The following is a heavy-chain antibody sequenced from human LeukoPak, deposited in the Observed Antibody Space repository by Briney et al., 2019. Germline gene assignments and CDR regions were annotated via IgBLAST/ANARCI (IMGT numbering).Heavy chain of an antibody. D-gene: IGHD6-13*01. V-gene: IGHV1-69*01. Sequence: SVKVSCKASGGTFSSYAISWVRQAPGQGLEWMGGIIPIFGTANYAQKFQGRVTITADESTSTAYMELSSLRSEDTAVYYCARGRVEAAAGTFPPTYYYYYMDVWGKGTTVTVSS. CDR3: ARGRVEAAAGTFPPTYYYYYMDV. CDR2: IIPIFGTA. CDR1: GGTFSSYA. J-gene: IGHJ6*03.